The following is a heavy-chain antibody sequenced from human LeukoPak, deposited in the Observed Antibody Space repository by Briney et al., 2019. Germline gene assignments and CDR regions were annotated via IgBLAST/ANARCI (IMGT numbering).Heavy chain of an antibody. Sequence: PGGSLRLSCAASGFIFRDYHMNWIRQAPGKGLEWVSYISPGGDATYFADSVRGRFTISRDNAKNSLYLQMNSLTAEDAAVYYCAGGLDIAVAGPGGYFDYWGQGTLATVSS. CDR3: AGGLDIAVAGPGGYFDY. CDR1: GFIFRDYH. CDR2: ISPGGDAT. D-gene: IGHD6-19*01. V-gene: IGHV3-11*01. J-gene: IGHJ4*02.